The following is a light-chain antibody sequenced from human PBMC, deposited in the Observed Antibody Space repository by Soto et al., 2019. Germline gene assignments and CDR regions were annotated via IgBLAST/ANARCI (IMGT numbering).Light chain of an antibody. CDR1: QSLSSSY. J-gene: IGKJ2*01. CDR2: GAS. CDR3: QQYGISPSYT. Sequence: EIVLTQSPGALPLSPGEGATLSCRASQSLSSSYVAWYQQKVGQPPRLLIYGASNRATGIPDRFSGSWSGTEFTLTISRLEPEDFAVYYCQQYGISPSYTFAQGTKLEIK. V-gene: IGKV3-20*01.